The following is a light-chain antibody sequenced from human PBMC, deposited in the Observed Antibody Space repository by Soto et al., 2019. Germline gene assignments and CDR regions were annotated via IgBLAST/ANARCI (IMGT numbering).Light chain of an antibody. Sequence: DLQIPPSPSTLSGSVGDRVTITCRASQTISSWLAWYQQKPGKAPKLLIYGASTLQGGVPSRFSGSGTGTDFTLTISSLQPEDFATYYCQQSYTTSIAFGQGTRLEI. V-gene: IGKV1-39*01. CDR1: QTISSW. CDR2: GAS. J-gene: IGKJ5*01. CDR3: QQSYTTSIA.